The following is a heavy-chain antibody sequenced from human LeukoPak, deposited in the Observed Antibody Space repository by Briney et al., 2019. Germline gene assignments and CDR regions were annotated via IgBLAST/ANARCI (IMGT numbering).Heavy chain of an antibody. CDR1: GGSISSYY. V-gene: IGHV4-59*01. Sequence: SETLSLTCTVSGGSISSYYWSWIRQRPGKGLEWIGYIYYSGSTNYNPSLKSRVTISVDTSKDQFSLKLSSVTAADTAVYYCARDQSQNGRFDYWGQGTLVTVSS. J-gene: IGHJ4*02. CDR3: ARDQSQNGRFDY. CDR2: IYYSGST. D-gene: IGHD2-8*01.